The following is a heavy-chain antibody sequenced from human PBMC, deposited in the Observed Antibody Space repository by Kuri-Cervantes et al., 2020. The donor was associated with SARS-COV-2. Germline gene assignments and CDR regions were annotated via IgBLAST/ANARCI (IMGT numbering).Heavy chain of an antibody. J-gene: IGHJ5*02. CDR1: GGSFSGYY. V-gene: IGHV4-34*01. CDR3: ARQGLETPYNWFDP. Sequence: SETLSLTCAVYGGSFSGYYWSWIRQPPGKGLEWIGEIYHSGSTYYNPSLKSRVTISVDTSKNQFSLKLSSVTAADTAVYYCARQGLETPYNWFDPWGQGTLVTVSS. CDR2: IYHSGST. D-gene: IGHD1-1*01.